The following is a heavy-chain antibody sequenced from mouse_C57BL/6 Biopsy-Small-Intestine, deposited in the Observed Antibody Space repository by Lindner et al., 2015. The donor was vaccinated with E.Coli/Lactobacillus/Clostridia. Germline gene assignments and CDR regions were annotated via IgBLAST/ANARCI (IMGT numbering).Heavy chain of an antibody. Sequence: VQLQESGAELARPGASVKLSCKASGYTFTSYGISWVKQRTGQGLEWIGEIYPRSGNTYYNEKFKGKATLTADKSSSTAYMELRSLTSEDSAVYFCARQLRPEGFDYWGQGTTLTVSS. CDR2: IYPRSGNT. J-gene: IGHJ2*01. CDR3: ARQLRPEGFDY. V-gene: IGHV1-81*01. CDR1: GYTFTSYG. D-gene: IGHD3-2*02.